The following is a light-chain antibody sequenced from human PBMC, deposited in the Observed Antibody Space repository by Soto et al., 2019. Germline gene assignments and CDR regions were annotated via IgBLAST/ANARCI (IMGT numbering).Light chain of an antibody. Sequence: EIVLTQSPGTLSLSPGERVTLSCRASQSVSSSFLAWYQQKPGQAPRLLIYGASSRATGIPDRFSGSGSGTDFTLTIRRLEPEEFAVYYCQQYGGSPWTFGQGTKVEIK. CDR3: QQYGGSPWT. CDR1: QSVSSSF. V-gene: IGKV3-20*01. J-gene: IGKJ1*01. CDR2: GAS.